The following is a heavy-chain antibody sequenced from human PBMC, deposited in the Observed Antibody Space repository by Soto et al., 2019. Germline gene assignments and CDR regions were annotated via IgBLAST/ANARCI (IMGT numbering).Heavy chain of an antibody. CDR3: ARDLYSTSSNLDF. V-gene: IGHV3-30-3*01. Sequence: ESGGGLVQPGETLRLSCAASGFTFITYTMNWVRQAPGKGLEWVAGISHDGSDEDYAVSVKGRFTISRDNSKNTLSLQMNSLRPEDTALYYCARDLYSTSSNLDFWGQGTLVTVSS. J-gene: IGHJ4*02. CDR2: ISHDGSDE. CDR1: GFTFITYT. D-gene: IGHD6-6*01.